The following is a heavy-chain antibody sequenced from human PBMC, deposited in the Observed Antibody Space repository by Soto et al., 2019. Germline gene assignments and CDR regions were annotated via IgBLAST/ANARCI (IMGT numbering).Heavy chain of an antibody. D-gene: IGHD2-15*01. Sequence: GESLKISCKGSGYSFTSYWIGWVRQMPGKGLEWMGIIYPGDSDTRYSPSFQGQVTISADKPISTAYLQWSSLKASDTAMYYCARIPQYCSGGSCYSGTNYYYYGMDVWGQGTTVTVSS. CDR1: GYSFTSYW. V-gene: IGHV5-51*04. J-gene: IGHJ6*02. CDR2: IYPGDSDT. CDR3: ARIPQYCSGGSCYSGTNYYYYGMDV.